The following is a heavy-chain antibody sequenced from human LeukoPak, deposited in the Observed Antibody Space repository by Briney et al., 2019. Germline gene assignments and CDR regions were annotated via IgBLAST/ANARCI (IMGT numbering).Heavy chain of an antibody. V-gene: IGHV4-34*01. J-gene: IGHJ4*02. Sequence: SETLSLTCTVSGGSFSGYLWSWIRQPPGKGLEWIGEINHSGSTNYNPSLKSRVTISVDTSKNQFSLKLSSVTAADTAVYYCARGRRFGERLDYWGQGTLVTVSS. CDR1: GGSFSGYL. CDR2: INHSGST. CDR3: ARGRRFGERLDY. D-gene: IGHD3-10*01.